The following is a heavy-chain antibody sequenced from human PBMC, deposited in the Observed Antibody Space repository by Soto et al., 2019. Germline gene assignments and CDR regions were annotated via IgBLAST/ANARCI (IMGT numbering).Heavy chain of an antibody. Sequence: GTLTLTCSASGCTFSGDGLSWVRKAPGTGLELVSSITSSGGCTSYADPVKGRFTVSRENSKNTVYLQMTSLRDEDTAVYYCGNLTASWGQGTPV. D-gene: IGHD2-21*02. CDR1: GCTFSGDG. V-gene: IGHV3-23*01. CDR2: ITSSGGCT. CDR3: GNLTAS. J-gene: IGHJ4*02.